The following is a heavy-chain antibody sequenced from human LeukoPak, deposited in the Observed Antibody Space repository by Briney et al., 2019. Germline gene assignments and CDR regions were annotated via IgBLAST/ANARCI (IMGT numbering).Heavy chain of an antibody. CDR3: ARHPRPGIQLSHMDV. Sequence: PGESLQISCKDSGYTFTTYWIAWVRQMPGKGLEYMGIIYPGDSDTKYSPSFQGQVTISGDKSISTAYLQWSSLKASDTAIYYCARHPRPGIQLSHMDVWGQGTTVTVSS. CDR1: GYTFTTYW. J-gene: IGHJ6*02. V-gene: IGHV5-51*01. CDR2: IYPGDSDT. D-gene: IGHD5-24*01.